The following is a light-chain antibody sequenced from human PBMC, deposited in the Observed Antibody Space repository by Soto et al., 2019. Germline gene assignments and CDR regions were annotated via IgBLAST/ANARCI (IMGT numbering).Light chain of an antibody. Sequence: EHVLKPSPVPLSFSSGKRAHLHCRASQSVSSSYLAWYQQQPGQAPRLLIDGASSRATGIPDRFSGSGCGTDFTLTISMLEPDDFAVYCCQQDGSSRTFGQGTKVDIK. CDR3: QQDGSSRT. V-gene: IGKV3-20*01. CDR2: GAS. CDR1: QSVSSSY. J-gene: IGKJ2*02.